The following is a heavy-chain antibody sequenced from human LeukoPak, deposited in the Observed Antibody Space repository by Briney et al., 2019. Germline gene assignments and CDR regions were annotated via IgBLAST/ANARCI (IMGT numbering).Heavy chain of an antibody. D-gene: IGHD3-3*01. CDR2: INHSGST. J-gene: IGHJ5*02. V-gene: IGHV4-34*01. CDR1: GGSFSGYY. Sequence: SETLSLTCAVYGGSFSGYYWSWIRQPPGKGLEWLGEINHSGSTNYNPSLKSRVTISVDTSKNQFTLKLSSVTAADTAVYYCAKTIFGARGWFDPWGQGTLVTVSS. CDR3: AKTIFGARGWFDP.